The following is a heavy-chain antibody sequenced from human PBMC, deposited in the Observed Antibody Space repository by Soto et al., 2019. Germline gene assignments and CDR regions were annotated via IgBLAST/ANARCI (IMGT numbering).Heavy chain of an antibody. CDR2: IYHSGIT. J-gene: IGHJ5*02. V-gene: IGHV4-30-2*01. CDR3: ASISSTVGYALAP. Sequence: PSETLSLTCAVSGGSISSGGYSWSWIWQTPGKGLEWIGYIYHSGITYYNPSLKSRVTISLDRSKNQFSLNLSSVTAADTAVYYCASISSTVGYALAPWGPGTLVTVSS. CDR1: GGSISSGGYS. D-gene: IGHD5-18*01.